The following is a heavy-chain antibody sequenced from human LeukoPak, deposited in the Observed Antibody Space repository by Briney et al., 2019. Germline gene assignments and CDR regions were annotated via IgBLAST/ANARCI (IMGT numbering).Heavy chain of an antibody. J-gene: IGHJ6*02. V-gene: IGHV4-34*01. CDR3: ARGDIVVVVAATLGRRGMDV. CDR1: GGSFSGYY. CDR2: INHSGST. Sequence: PSETLSLTCAVYGGSFSGYYWSWIRQPPGKGLEWIGEINHSGSTNYNPSLKSRVTISVDTSKNQFSLKLSSVTAADTAVYYCARGDIVVVVAATLGRRGMDVWGQGTTVTVPS. D-gene: IGHD2-15*01.